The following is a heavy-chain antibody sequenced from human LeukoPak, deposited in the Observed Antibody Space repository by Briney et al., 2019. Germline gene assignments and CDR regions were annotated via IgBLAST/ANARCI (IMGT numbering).Heavy chain of an antibody. CDR2: IYYSGST. J-gene: IGHJ4*02. Sequence: PSETLSLTCTVSGGSISSSSYYWGWIRQPPGKGLEWIGSIYYSGSTYYNPSLKSRVTISVDTSKNQFSLKLSSVTAADTAVYYXXXXGEILTGYYLEIDYWGQGTLATVSS. D-gene: IGHD3-9*01. V-gene: IGHV4-39*01. CDR3: XXXGEILTGYYLEIDY. CDR1: GGSISSSSYY.